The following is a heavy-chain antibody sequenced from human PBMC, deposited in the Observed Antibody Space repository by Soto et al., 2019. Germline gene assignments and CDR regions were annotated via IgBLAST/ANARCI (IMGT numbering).Heavy chain of an antibody. CDR1: GFTFSSYG. CDR2: IWYDGSNK. J-gene: IGHJ4*02. CDR3: ARGDYYDSSGTGFDY. V-gene: IGHV3-33*01. Sequence: QVQLVESGGGVVQPGRSLRLSCAASGFTFSSYGMHWVRQAPGKGLEWVVVIWYDGSNKYYADSVKGRFTISRDNSKNTLYLQMNSLRAEDTAVYYCARGDYYDSSGTGFDYWGQGTLVTVSS. D-gene: IGHD3-22*01.